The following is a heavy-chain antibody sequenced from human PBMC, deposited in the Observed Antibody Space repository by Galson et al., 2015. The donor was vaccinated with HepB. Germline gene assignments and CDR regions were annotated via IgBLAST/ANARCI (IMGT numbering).Heavy chain of an antibody. CDR3: AKGAGTSPFDY. CDR1: GFTFSTSP. CDR2: ISPGSDFI. Sequence: SLRLSCAASGFTFSTSPMSWVRQAPGKGLEWVSSISPGSDFIYYADSVKGRFTISRDNSKNTLFLQMNGLRAEDTAVYYCAKGAGTSPFDYWGQGTLVTVSS. V-gene: IGHV3-23*01. J-gene: IGHJ4*02. D-gene: IGHD6-19*01.